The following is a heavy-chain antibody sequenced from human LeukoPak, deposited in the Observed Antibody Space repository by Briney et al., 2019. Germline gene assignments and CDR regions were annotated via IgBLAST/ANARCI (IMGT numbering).Heavy chain of an antibody. CDR2: INPNSGGT. CDR1: GYTFTGYY. J-gene: IGHJ4*02. D-gene: IGHD6-13*01. V-gene: IGHV1-2*02. CDR3: ARGALQGSSWFDY. Sequence: GASVKVSCKASGYTFTGYYMHWVRQAPGQGLEWMGWINPNSGGTNYAQNFQGRVTMTRDTSISTAYMELSRLRSDDTAVYYCARGALQGSSWFDYWGQGTLVTVSS.